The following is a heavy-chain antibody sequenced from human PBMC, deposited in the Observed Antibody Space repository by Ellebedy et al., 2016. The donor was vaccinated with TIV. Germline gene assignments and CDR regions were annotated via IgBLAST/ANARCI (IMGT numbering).Heavy chain of an antibody. V-gene: IGHV4-39*02. CDR3: GRDCSSSTCRGGY. D-gene: IGHD2-2*01. CDR2: ISYSGDT. J-gene: IGHJ4*02. CDR1: GDSISSSPYH. Sequence: MPSETLSLTCTVSGDSISSSPYHWGWIRQPPGKGLEWIGSISYSGDTFYSPSLKSRVTISVDTSKNHFSLKLSSVTAADTAVYHCGRDCSSSTCRGGYWGRGSLVTVSS.